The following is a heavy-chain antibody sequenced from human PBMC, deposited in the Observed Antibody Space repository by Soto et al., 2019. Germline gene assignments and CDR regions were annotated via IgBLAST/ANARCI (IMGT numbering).Heavy chain of an antibody. CDR3: AGDFVGVVMDYGMDV. Sequence: ASVKVSCKTSGYSFAGYYVQWVRQAPGQGLEWMGWIDPNSGDTKYAQKFQGRVTMTRDTLISTAYMELTRLTSDDTAVYYCAGDFVGVVMDYGMDVWGQGTTVTVSS. CDR2: IDPNSGDT. V-gene: IGHV1-2*02. CDR1: GYSFAGYY. D-gene: IGHD2-15*01. J-gene: IGHJ6*02.